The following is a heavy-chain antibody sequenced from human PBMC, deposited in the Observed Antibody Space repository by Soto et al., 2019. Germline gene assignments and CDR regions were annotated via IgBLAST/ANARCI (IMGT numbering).Heavy chain of an antibody. V-gene: IGHV3-30*18. J-gene: IGHJ4*02. CDR2: VTHDGSLY. Sequence: PAGSLRLSSVASGFTFSSCATRLIRQVPGKGLEWLAVVTHDGSLYPYADSVKGRFSISRDNSRKTLYLQMNSLRPEDTAVYYCVKDRSDTWSFDYWGQGTLVTVSS. CDR1: GFTFSSCA. CDR3: VKDRSDTWSFDY. D-gene: IGHD2-8*02.